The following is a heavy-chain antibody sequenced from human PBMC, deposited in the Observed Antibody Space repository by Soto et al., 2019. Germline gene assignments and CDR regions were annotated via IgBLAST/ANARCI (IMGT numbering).Heavy chain of an antibody. D-gene: IGHD3-3*01. J-gene: IGHJ6*02. V-gene: IGHV3-23*01. Sequence: GGSLRLSCAASGFTFSSYAMSWVRQAPGKGLEWVSAISGSGGSTYYADSVKGRFTISRDNSKNTLYLQMNSLRAEDTAVYYCAKDKKLRFLEWFLYGMDVWGQGTTVTVSS. CDR3: AKDKKLRFLEWFLYGMDV. CDR1: GFTFSSYA. CDR2: ISGSGGST.